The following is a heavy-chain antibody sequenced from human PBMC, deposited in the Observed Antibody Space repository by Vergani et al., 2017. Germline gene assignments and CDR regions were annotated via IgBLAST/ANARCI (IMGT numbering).Heavy chain of an antibody. V-gene: IGHV4-38-2*02. CDR2: MHHSGGT. CDR1: DYSISDNYY. CDR3: ASESKGIAAAGPYYYYGMDV. D-gene: IGHD6-13*01. J-gene: IGHJ6*02. Sequence: QVQLQESGPGLVKPSETLSLTCTVSDYSISDNYYWGWIRQPPGKGLEWIASMHHSGGTYYNPSLKTRIGISLDTSKNQFSLKLSSVTAADTAVYYCASESKGIAAAGPYYYYGMDVWGQGTTVTVSS.